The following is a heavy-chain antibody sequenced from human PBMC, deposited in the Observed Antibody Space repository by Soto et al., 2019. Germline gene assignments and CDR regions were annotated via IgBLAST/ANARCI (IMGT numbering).Heavy chain of an antibody. CDR2: ISYDGSNK. D-gene: IGHD2-8*01. V-gene: IGHV3-30*18. J-gene: IGHJ4*02. CDR3: AKVDRGYCSNGVCLFDY. Sequence: GGSLRLSCAASGFAFSIYGIHWVRQSPGKGLEWVAVISYDGSNKYYADSVKGRFTISRDNSKNTLYLQMNSLGTEDTAVYYCAKVDRGYCSNGVCLFDYWGQGTLVTFPS. CDR1: GFAFSIYG.